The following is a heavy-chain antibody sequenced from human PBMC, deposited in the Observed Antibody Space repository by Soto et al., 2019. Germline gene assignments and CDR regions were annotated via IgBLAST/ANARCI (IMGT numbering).Heavy chain of an antibody. CDR1: GFTFSTSW. CDR2: IYPGDSDT. D-gene: IGHD1-26*01. Sequence: GESLKISCKGSGFTFSTSWIGWVRQMPGIGLEWMGIIYPGDSDTRYCPSFQGQVTISADKSINTAYLQWSSLKASDTAIYYCARVGGGPTNYYGLDVWGQGTTVTVSS. V-gene: IGHV5-51*01. J-gene: IGHJ6*02. CDR3: ARVGGGPTNYYGLDV.